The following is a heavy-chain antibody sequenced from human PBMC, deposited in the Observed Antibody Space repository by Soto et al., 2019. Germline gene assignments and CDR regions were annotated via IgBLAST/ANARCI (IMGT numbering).Heavy chain of an antibody. CDR2: IYPTDSDT. D-gene: IGHD5-18*01. Sequence: VESQKISCQATGYMFNAYGIGWVRQMPGKGLEWMGIIYPTDSDTTYHPSMQGHVIVSVDKSVSTAYVHWSILKASDTATYYCDRRRVAAKFRLCDFDFWRKVILVTVSS. V-gene: IGHV5-51*01. J-gene: IGHJ3*01. CDR1: GYMFNAYG. CDR3: DRRRVAAKFRLCDFDF.